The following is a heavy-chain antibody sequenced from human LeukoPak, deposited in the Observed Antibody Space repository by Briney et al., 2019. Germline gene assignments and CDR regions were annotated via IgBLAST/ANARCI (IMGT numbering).Heavy chain of an antibody. CDR3: ARDQTQTGPTTVDY. D-gene: IGHD1-14*01. V-gene: IGHV3-74*03. Sequence: GGSLRLSCAASGFTFSSYWMHWVRQTPGKGLLWVSRINTDGTNTKYADSVKGRFTISRDNAKNTLYLQMNTLRAEDTAVYYCARDQTQTGPTTVDYWGQGTLVTVSS. J-gene: IGHJ4*02. CDR1: GFTFSSYW. CDR2: INTDGTNT.